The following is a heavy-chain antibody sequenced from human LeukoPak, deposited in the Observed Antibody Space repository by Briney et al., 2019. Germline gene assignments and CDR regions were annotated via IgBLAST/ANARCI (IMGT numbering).Heavy chain of an antibody. CDR1: GYTFTAYY. J-gene: IGHJ4*02. Sequence: VSVKVSCKASGYTFTAYYIHWVRQAPGQGLEWLGWINPNSGDTNFAQKFQGRVTMTRDTSITTAYMELSRLKSDDTAVYYCARGLMSAVRVGYFDYWGQGTLVTVSS. CDR3: ARGLMSAVRVGYFDY. V-gene: IGHV1-2*02. D-gene: IGHD2-8*01. CDR2: INPNSGDT.